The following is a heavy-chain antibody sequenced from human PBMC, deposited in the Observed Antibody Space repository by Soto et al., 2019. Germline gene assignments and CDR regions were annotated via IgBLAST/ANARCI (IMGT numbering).Heavy chain of an antibody. CDR2: IWYDGSNK. D-gene: IGHD6-6*01. Sequence: SLRLSCAASGFTFSSYGMHWVRQAPGKGLEWVAVIWYDGSNKYYADSVKGRFTTSRDNSKNTLYLQMNSLRAEDTAVYYCARARIAARPHYYYYGMDVWGQGTTVTVSS. CDR1: GFTFSSYG. V-gene: IGHV3-33*01. J-gene: IGHJ6*02. CDR3: ARARIAARPHYYYYGMDV.